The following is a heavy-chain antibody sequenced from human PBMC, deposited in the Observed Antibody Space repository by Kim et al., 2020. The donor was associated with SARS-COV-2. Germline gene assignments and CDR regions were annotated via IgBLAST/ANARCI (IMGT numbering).Heavy chain of an antibody. D-gene: IGHD6-19*01. J-gene: IGHJ4*02. CDR2: INHSGST. CDR1: GGSFSGYY. V-gene: IGHV4-34*01. Sequence: SETLSLTCAVYGGSFSGYYWSWIRQPPGKGLEWIGEINHSGSTNYNPSLKSRVTISVDTSKNQFSLKLSSVTAADTAVYYCARGLEAVAARVYFDYWGQGTLVTVSS. CDR3: ARGLEAVAARVYFDY.